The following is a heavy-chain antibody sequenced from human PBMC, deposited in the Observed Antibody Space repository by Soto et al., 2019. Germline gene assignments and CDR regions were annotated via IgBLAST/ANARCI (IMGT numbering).Heavy chain of an antibody. CDR1: GGSISSGGYY. J-gene: IGHJ4*02. V-gene: IGHV4-31*03. CDR3: ARGSGDYIWGSYRPPATLDY. D-gene: IGHD3-16*02. Sequence: QVQLQESGPGLVKPSQTLSLTCTVSGGSISSGGYYWSWIRQHPGKGLEWIGYIYYSGSTYYNPSRRGRVTIQVNTFKNQSPLKLSSVPAADTAVYYCARGSGDYIWGSYRPPATLDYWGQGTLVTVSS. CDR2: IYYSGST.